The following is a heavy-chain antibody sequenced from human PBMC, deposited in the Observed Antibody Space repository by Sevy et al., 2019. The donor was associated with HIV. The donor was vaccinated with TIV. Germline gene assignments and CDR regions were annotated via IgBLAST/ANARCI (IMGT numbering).Heavy chain of an antibody. D-gene: IGHD3-22*01. CDR1: GFTFSNYA. CDR2: IWSDGAYQ. V-gene: IGHV3-33*01. J-gene: IGHJ4*02. Sequence: GGSLRLSCAATGFTFSNYAMHWVRQAPGKGMEWVAIIWSDGAYQYHGDSVKGRFTISRDNSKNTQYLQMNNLRVEDTAVYYCARGGYYYDNAAYYALDSWGQGTLVTVSS. CDR3: ARGGYYYDNAAYYALDS.